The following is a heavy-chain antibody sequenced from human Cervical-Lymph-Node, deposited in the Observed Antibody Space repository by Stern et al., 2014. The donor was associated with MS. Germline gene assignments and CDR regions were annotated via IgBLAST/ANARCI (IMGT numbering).Heavy chain of an antibody. CDR1: GFTFSNYG. CDR2: IWYDGSNK. V-gene: IGHV3-33*01. D-gene: IGHD2-2*01. CDR3: ARDQGIVIVPATMANYFYGMDV. J-gene: IGHJ6*02. Sequence: VQLLESGGGVVQPGRSLRLSCVASGFTFSNYGMHWVRQAPGTGLEWVAVIWYDGSNKYYADSVKGRFTISRDNSKNTLYLQMNSLRAEDTAVYYCARDQGIVIVPATMANYFYGMDVWGQGTTVTVSS.